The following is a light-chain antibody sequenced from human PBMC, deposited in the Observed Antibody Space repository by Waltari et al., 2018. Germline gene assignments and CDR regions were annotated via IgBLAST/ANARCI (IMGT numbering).Light chain of an antibody. V-gene: IGLV4-69*01. CDR3: QTWDTGTWV. CDR1: SADSSYP. J-gene: IGLJ3*02. Sequence: QLVLTQSPSASASLGASVRLTTTRTSADSSYPSAWHRQEPEKGLRDLMHLNSAGSHIKAHGMSDRYSGASSGAEGYLVVSRLQCDDEADYYWQTWDTGTWVFGGGTKLTV. CDR2: LNSAGSH.